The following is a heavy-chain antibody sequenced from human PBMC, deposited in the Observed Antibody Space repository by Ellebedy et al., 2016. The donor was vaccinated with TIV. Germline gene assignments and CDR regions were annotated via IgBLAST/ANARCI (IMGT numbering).Heavy chain of an antibody. CDR2: ISGSVVST. Sequence: GESLKISCAASGFTFSTYAMSWVRQAPGKGLEWVSAISGSVVSTYYSYSVQVRFTISRDNSKNTLYLQMNSLRAEDTAVYYCAKGTTIFGGEMDVWGQGTTVTVSS. CDR1: GFTFSTYA. CDR3: AKGTTIFGGEMDV. V-gene: IGHV3-23*01. D-gene: IGHD3-3*01. J-gene: IGHJ6*02.